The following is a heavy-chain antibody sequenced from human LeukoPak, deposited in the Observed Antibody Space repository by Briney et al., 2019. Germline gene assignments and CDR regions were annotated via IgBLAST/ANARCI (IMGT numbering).Heavy chain of an antibody. Sequence: ASVKVSCKASGYTFTSYGISWVQQAPGQGLEWMGWISANNGNTNYAQKLQGSVTMTTDTSTSTAYMELRSLRSDDTAVYYWARRWRSGWYFGFAPRGERTLVTVSS. CDR3: ARRWRSGWYFGFAP. J-gene: IGHJ5*02. V-gene: IGHV1-18*04. CDR1: GYTFTSYG. D-gene: IGHD6-19*01. CDR2: ISANNGNT.